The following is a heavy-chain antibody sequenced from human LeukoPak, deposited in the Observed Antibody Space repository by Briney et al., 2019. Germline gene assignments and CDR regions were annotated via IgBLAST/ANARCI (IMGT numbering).Heavy chain of an antibody. Sequence: GGSLRLSCAASGFTFSTHGMHWGRQAPGKGLGGVAFIRNAGRNAYYADSVKGRFTISRDNSKNTLYLQLNSLRAEDTAVYYCAKLLWFGELIDYWGQGTLVTVSS. CDR1: GFTFSTHG. D-gene: IGHD3-10*01. CDR3: AKLLWFGELIDY. V-gene: IGHV3-30*02. J-gene: IGHJ4*02. CDR2: IRNAGRNA.